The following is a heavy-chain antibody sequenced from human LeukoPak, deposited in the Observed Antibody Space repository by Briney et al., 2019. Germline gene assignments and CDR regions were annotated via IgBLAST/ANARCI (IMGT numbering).Heavy chain of an antibody. CDR1: GFTFSSYA. CDR2: FSGSGGST. Sequence: GGSLRLSCAASGFTFSSYAMSWVRQAPGKGLECISGFSGSGGSTYYADSVKGRFTISRDNAKNSLYLQMNTLRVEDTAIYYCVRVALYYYGSEGYFFFEHWGQGTPVTASS. D-gene: IGHD3-10*01. CDR3: VRVALYYYGSEGYFFFEH. J-gene: IGHJ4*02. V-gene: IGHV3-23*01.